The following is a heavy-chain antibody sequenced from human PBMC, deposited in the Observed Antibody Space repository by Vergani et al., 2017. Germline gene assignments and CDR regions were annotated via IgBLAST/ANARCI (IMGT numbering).Heavy chain of an antibody. Sequence: QVQLQESGPGLVKPSETLSLTCTVSGYSISSGYYWGWIRQPPGKGLEWIGSIYHSGSTYYNPSLKSRVTISVDTSKNQFSLKLSSVTAAHTAVYYCARDSGSYFWYFDLWGRGTLVTVSS. V-gene: IGHV4-38-2*02. J-gene: IGHJ2*01. CDR2: IYHSGST. D-gene: IGHD1-26*01. CDR3: ARDSGSYFWYFDL. CDR1: GYSISSGYY.